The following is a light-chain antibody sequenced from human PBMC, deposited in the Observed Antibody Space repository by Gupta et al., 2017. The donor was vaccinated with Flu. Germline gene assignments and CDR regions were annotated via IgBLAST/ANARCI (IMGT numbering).Light chain of an antibody. J-gene: IGKJ1*01. CDR2: KAS. Sequence: PSTRAASVGECSHISWRGGKNINSWVAWYQQKPGKATKFLIYKASRVNSGVPSRFSGSGAGTEFTLTISSREAEDAGNYYCHHEEHSPWTFGRGTKVEIK. CDR1: KNINSW. V-gene: IGKV1-5*03. CDR3: HHEEHSPWT.